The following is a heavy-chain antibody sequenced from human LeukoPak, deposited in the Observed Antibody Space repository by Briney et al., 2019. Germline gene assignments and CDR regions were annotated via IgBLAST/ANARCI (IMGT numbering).Heavy chain of an antibody. V-gene: IGHV3-53*01. CDR3: ARARQWLLGGYFDY. J-gene: IGHJ4*02. Sequence: GGSLGLSCAASGFTVSSNYMSWVRQAPGKGLEWVSVIYSGGSTYYADSVKGRFTISRDNSKNTPYLQMNSLRAEDSAVYYCARARQWLLGGYFDYWGQGTLVTVSS. CDR2: IYSGGST. D-gene: IGHD6-19*01. CDR1: GFTVSSNY.